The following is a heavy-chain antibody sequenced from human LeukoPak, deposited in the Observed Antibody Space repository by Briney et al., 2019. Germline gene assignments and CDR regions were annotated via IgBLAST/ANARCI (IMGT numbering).Heavy chain of an antibody. V-gene: IGHV4-34*01. J-gene: IGHJ4*02. D-gene: IGHD4-11*01. CDR3: ARWATTGISYFDS. CDR2: INHCGNT. Sequence: PSETLSLTCAVYGGSFSGYYWTWIRQPPGKGLEWIGEINHCGNTKYNPSLKSRVTISVDTSKNQFSLKLSSVTAADTAVYYCARWATTGISYFDSWGQGTLVTVSS. CDR1: GGSFSGYY.